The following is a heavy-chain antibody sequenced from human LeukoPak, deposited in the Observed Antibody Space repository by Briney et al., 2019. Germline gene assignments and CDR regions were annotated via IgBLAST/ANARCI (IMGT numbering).Heavy chain of an antibody. CDR2: IYSGGRT. V-gene: IGHV3-53*01. Sequence: PGGSLSLSCAASGFPVSSDYMSWVRQAPGKGLEWVSVIYSGGRTYYADSVKGRFTISRDNSKNTLFLQMNSLRAEDTAVYYCARGMISISQPLYFDYWGQGTLVTVSS. J-gene: IGHJ4*02. D-gene: IGHD3-9*01. CDR1: GFPVSSDY. CDR3: ARGMISISQPLYFDY.